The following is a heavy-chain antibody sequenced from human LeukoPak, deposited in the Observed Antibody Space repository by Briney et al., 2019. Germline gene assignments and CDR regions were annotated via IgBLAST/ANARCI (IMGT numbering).Heavy chain of an antibody. CDR2: IIPTFGTA. CDR1: GGTFSSYA. J-gene: IGHJ5*02. Sequence: ASVKVSCKASGGTFSSYAISWVRQAPGQGLEWMGGIIPTFGTANYAQKFQGRVTITADESTSTAYMELSSLRSEDTAVYYCAREFTTVRGVIIYNWFDPWGQGTLVTVSS. D-gene: IGHD3-10*01. CDR3: AREFTTVRGVIIYNWFDP. V-gene: IGHV1-69*01.